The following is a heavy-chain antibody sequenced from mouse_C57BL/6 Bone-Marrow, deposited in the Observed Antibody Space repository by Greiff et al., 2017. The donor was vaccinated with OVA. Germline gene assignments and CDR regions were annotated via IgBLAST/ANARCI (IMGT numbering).Heavy chain of an antibody. CDR3: SIYDGYYYWYFDV. D-gene: IGHD2-3*01. J-gene: IGHJ1*03. Sequence: QVQLQQSGAELVRPGASVTLSCKASGYTFTDYEMHWVKQTPVHGLEWIGAIDPETGGTAYNQKFQGKAILTADKSSSTAYMELRSLTSEDSAVYYCSIYDGYYYWYFDVWGTGTTVTVSS. CDR2: IDPETGGT. V-gene: IGHV1-15*01. CDR1: GYTFTDYE.